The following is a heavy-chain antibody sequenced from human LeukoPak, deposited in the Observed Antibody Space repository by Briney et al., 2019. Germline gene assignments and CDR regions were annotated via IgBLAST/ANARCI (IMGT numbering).Heavy chain of an antibody. CDR2: IIPILGIA. Sequence: SVKVSCKASGGTFSSYAISWVRQAPGQGLEWMGRIIPILGIANYAQKFQGRVTITADKSTSTAYMELSSLRSEDTAVYYCARHSLIGTTPFDYWGQGTLVTVSS. J-gene: IGHJ4*02. V-gene: IGHV1-69*04. D-gene: IGHD1-20*01. CDR1: GGTFSSYA. CDR3: ARHSLIGTTPFDY.